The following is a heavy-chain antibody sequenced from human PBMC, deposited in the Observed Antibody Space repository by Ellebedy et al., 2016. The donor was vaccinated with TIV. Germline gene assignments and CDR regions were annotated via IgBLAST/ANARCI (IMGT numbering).Heavy chain of an antibody. CDR1: GGSISGYF. Sequence: SETLSLXXSVSGGSISGYFWSWIRQPAGKGLQWIGRIYSSGTTNYNPSLASRVTMSIDPSKNQFSLKVNSVSAADTAVYFCARASLTGHYVRGWLDPWGQGTLVTVSS. D-gene: IGHD3-9*01. CDR3: ARASLTGHYVRGWLDP. J-gene: IGHJ5*02. CDR2: IYSSGTT. V-gene: IGHV4-4*07.